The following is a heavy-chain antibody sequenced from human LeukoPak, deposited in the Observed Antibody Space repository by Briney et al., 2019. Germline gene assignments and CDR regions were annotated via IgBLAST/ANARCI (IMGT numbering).Heavy chain of an antibody. D-gene: IGHD5-18*01. CDR3: ARVGSYGYAY. V-gene: IGHV1-46*01. J-gene: IGHJ4*02. CDR2: INPSGGST. CDR1: GYTFTSYY. Sequence: ASVNVSCKSSGYTFTSYYMHWVRHAPRQGLEWMGIINPSGGSTSYSHKFHGRVTMTRDKSTSTVYTELSSLRSEDTGVYYCARVGSYGYAYWGQGTLDTVSS.